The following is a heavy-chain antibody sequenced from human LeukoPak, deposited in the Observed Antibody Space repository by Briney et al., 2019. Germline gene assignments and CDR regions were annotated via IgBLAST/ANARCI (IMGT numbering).Heavy chain of an antibody. CDR2: LSSGDNT. J-gene: IGHJ3*01. D-gene: IGHD2-2*01. V-gene: IGHV3-23*01. CDR1: GFTFSNYA. CDR3: ARRYCSTCPTGHAFDL. Sequence: GGSLRLSCAASGFTFSNYAMSWVRQAPGRGLEWVSALSSGDNTHYADSVNGRFTISRDNSKNTLYLQLNSLRAEDTAVYYCARRYCSTCPTGHAFDLWGQGTMVTVSS.